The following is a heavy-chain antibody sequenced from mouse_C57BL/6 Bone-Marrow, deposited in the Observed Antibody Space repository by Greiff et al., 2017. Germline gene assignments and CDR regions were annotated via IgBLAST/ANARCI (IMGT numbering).Heavy chain of an antibody. J-gene: IGHJ3*01. D-gene: IGHD1-1*01. CDR2: IYPRSGNT. V-gene: IGHV1-81*01. CDR3: ARRPDYYGSSYGFAY. Sequence: VQLQQSGAELARPGASVKLSCKASGYTFTSYGISWVKQRTGQGLEWIGEIYPRSGNTYYNEKFKGKATLTADKSSSTAYMELRSLTSEDSAVYYCARRPDYYGSSYGFAYWGQGTLVTVSA. CDR1: GYTFTSYG.